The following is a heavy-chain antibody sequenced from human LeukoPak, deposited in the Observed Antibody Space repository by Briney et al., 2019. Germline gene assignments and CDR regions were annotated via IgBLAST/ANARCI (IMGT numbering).Heavy chain of an antibody. CDR3: AISIQAAAIPAFDY. D-gene: IGHD6-25*01. V-gene: IGHV1-2*02. CDR1: GNTFAGHN. CDR2: INPDRGGT. Sequence: ASVKVSCKAPGNTFAGHNIHWMRQAPGQGLELMGWINPDRGGTDYARQFQGRVTMTCDTSIRAAYMELSSLVSEDSAVYFCAISIQAAAIPAFDYWGQGTLVTVSS. J-gene: IGHJ4*02.